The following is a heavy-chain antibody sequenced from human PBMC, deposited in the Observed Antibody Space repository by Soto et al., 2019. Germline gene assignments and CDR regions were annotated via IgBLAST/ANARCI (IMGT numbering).Heavy chain of an antibody. D-gene: IGHD5-12*01. CDR2: ISGSGGSP. CDR3: AKDGAGYNGVGNWFDP. V-gene: IGHV3-23*01. CDR1: GFTFSSYA. Sequence: EVQLLESGGGLVQPGGSLRLSCAASGFTFSSYAMSWVRQAPGKGLEWVSAISGSGGSPYYADSVKGRFTISRDNSKNTLYLQMNSLRAEDTAVYYCAKDGAGYNGVGNWFDPWGQGTLVTVSS. J-gene: IGHJ5*02.